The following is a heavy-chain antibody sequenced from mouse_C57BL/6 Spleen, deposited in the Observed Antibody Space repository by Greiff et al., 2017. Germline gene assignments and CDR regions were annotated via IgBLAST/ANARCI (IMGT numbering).Heavy chain of an antibody. CDR2: IRLKSDNYAT. J-gene: IGHJ3*01. V-gene: IGHV6-3*01. Sequence: EVMLVESGGGLVQPGGSMKLSCVASGFTFSNYWMNWVRQSPEKGLEWVAQIRLKSDNYATHYAESVKGRFTISRDDSKSSVYLQMNNLRAEDTGIYYCTVLWTAAYWGQGTLVTVSA. CDR1: GFTFSNYW. CDR3: TVLWTAAY. D-gene: IGHD1-1*02.